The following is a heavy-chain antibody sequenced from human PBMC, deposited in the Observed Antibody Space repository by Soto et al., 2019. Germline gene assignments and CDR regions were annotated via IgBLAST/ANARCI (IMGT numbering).Heavy chain of an antibody. CDR1: GYTLSSYA. CDR2: ISSSGSST. CDR3: ARDCYSSRCPTLTFDY. V-gene: IGHV3-23*01. Sequence: PGWSLGLSCAASGYTLSSYAMTWVRQAPGKGLEWVSAISSSGSSTYYADSVKGRFTISRDNAKNSLYLQMNSLRAEDTAVYYCARDCYSSRCPTLTFDYWGQGTLVTVSS. J-gene: IGHJ4*02. D-gene: IGHD6-19*01.